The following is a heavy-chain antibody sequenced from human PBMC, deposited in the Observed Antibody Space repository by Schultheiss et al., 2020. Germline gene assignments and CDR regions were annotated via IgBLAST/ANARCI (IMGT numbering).Heavy chain of an antibody. CDR2: IKQDGSEK. CDR3: ARDPEAGSSWYSALGYFDL. V-gene: IGHV3-7*01. D-gene: IGHD6-13*01. Sequence: GGSLRLSCAASGFTFSNAWMNWVRQAPGKGLEWVANIKQDGSEKYYVDSVKGRFTISRDNSKNTLYLQMNSLRAEDTAIYYCARDPEAGSSWYSALGYFDLWGQGTLVTVSS. CDR1: GFTFSNAW. J-gene: IGHJ4*02.